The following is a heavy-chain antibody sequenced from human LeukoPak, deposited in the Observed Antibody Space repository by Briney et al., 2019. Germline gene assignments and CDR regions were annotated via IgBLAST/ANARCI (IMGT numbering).Heavy chain of an antibody. CDR2: IYYSGST. Sequence: SETLSLTCTISGGSFSSYYWTWILQPPGKGLEWIGYIYYSGSTNYNPSLKSRVTISVDTSKNHFSLKLSSVTAADTAVYYCARDHNYAFDNWGQGTLVSVSS. V-gene: IGHV4-59*01. J-gene: IGHJ4*02. CDR1: GGSFSSYY. D-gene: IGHD1-1*01. CDR3: ARDHNYAFDN.